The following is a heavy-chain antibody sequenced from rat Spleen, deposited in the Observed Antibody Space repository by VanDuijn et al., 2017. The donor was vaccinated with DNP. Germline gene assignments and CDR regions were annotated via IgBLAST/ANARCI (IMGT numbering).Heavy chain of an antibody. CDR3: TRGDWFAY. CDR1: GFSLPDYS. V-gene: IGHV2-19*01. J-gene: IGHJ3*01. Sequence: QVQLKESGPGLVQPSQTLSLTCTVSGFSLPDYSVHWVRQPPGKGLEWIAAISSGENTYYNSALKSRLSISRDTSKSQVFLKMNSLQTEDTAIYFCTRGDWFAYWGQGTLVTVSS. CDR2: ISSGENT.